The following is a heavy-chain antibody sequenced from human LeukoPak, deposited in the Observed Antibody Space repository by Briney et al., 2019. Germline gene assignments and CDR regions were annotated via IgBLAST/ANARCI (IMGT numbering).Heavy chain of an antibody. Sequence: GGSLRLSCAASGFTVSSYGMSWVRQAPGKGPEWVSLVYSDGVARYADSVQGRFTISRDNSKNTVYLQMNNLRVEDTAVYHCVRDRAEGRAWVEFDPWGQGTVVTVSS. CDR2: VYSDGVA. V-gene: IGHV3-66*02. CDR1: GFTVSSYG. J-gene: IGHJ5*02. CDR3: VRDRAEGRAWVEFDP.